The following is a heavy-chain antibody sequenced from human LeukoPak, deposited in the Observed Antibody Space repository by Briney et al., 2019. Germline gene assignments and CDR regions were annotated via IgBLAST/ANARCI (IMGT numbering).Heavy chain of an antibody. Sequence: GGSLRLSCAASGFTFSSYAMHWVRQAPGKGLEWVAVISYDGSNKYYADSVKGRFTISRDNSKNTLYLQMNSLRAEDTAVYYCARDLRITIPRAADAFDIWGQGTMVTVSS. D-gene: IGHD3-3*01. CDR2: ISYDGSNK. V-gene: IGHV3-30-3*01. CDR1: GFTFSSYA. CDR3: ARDLRITIPRAADAFDI. J-gene: IGHJ3*02.